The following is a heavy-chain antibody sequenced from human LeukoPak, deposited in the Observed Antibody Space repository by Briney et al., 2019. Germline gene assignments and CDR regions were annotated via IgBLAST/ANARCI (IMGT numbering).Heavy chain of an antibody. D-gene: IGHD6-13*01. CDR3: ATAFPIAALDPYYFDY. V-gene: IGHV1-24*01. CDR2: FDPEDGET. Sequence: ASVKVSCKASGYTFTSYGISGVRQAPGKGLEWMGGFDPEDGETIYAQKLQGRVIMTEDTSADTAHMELSSLRSEDTAVYYCATAFPIAALDPYYFDYWGQGTLVTVSS. J-gene: IGHJ4*02. CDR1: GYTFTSYG.